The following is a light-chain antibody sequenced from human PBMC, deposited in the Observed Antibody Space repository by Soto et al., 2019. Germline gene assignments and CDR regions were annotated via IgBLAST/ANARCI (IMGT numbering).Light chain of an antibody. V-gene: IGLV2-23*02. CDR3: CSYGGYSTFVV. CDR2: GAI. J-gene: IGLJ2*01. Sequence: QSALTQPASVSGSPGQSITLSCTGSSSDVGRYNLVSWYQHHPGKAHKLIIYGAIKRPSGISDRFSGSKSGNTASLTISGLQAEDEADYYCCSYGGYSTFVVFGGGTKLTVL. CDR1: SSDVGRYNL.